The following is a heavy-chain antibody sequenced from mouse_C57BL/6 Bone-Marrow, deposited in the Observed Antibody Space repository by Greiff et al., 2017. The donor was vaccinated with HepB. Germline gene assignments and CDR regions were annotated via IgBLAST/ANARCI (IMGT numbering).Heavy chain of an antibody. J-gene: IGHJ4*01. CDR2: INPNYGTT. D-gene: IGHD1-1*01. V-gene: IGHV1-39*01. Sequence: ESGPELVKPGASVKISCKASGYSFTDYNMNWVKQSNGKSLEWIGVINPNYGTTSYNQKFKGKATLTVDQSSSTAYLQLNSLTSEDSAVFYFAIYYGSSLYFAMDSWGQGTSVTVSS. CDR1: GYSFTDYN. CDR3: AIYYGSSLYFAMDS.